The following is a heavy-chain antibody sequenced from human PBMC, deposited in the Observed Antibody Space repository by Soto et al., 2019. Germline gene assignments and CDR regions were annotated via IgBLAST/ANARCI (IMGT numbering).Heavy chain of an antibody. V-gene: IGHV4-39*01. D-gene: IGHD2-21*02. CDR2: IYYSGST. Sequence: SETLSLTCTVSCGSVSSSSYYCGWIRQPPGKGLEWIGSIYYSGSTYYNPSLKSRVTISVDTSKNQFSLKLSSVTAADTAVYYCATGVTDPYYYYYGMDVWGQGTTVTVSS. J-gene: IGHJ6*02. CDR1: CGSVSSSSYY. CDR3: ATGVTDPYYYYYGMDV.